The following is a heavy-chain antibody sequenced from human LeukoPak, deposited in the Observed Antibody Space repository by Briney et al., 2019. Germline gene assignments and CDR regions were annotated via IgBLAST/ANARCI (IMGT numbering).Heavy chain of an antibody. CDR3: ARIRVDAFDI. J-gene: IGHJ3*02. CDR1: GFTFSSYS. V-gene: IGHV3-21*01. CDR2: ISSSSSYI. D-gene: IGHD6-13*01. Sequence: GGSLRLSCAASGFTFSSYSMNWVRQSPGKGLEWVSSISSSSSYIYYADSVKGGFTISRDNAKNSLYLQMNSLRAEDTAVYYCARIRVDAFDIWGQGTMVTVSS.